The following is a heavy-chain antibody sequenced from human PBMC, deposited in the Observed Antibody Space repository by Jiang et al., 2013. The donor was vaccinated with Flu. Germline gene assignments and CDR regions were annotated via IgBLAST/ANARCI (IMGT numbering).Heavy chain of an antibody. CDR2: IYPGDSDT. CDR3: ARLYDSSGYYGDAFDI. Sequence: LEWMGIIYPGDSDTRYSPSFPRPGHHLSRKSISTAYLQWSSLKASDTAMYYCARLYDSSGYYGDAFDIWGQGTMVTVSS. J-gene: IGHJ3*02. D-gene: IGHD3-22*01. V-gene: IGHV5-51*01.